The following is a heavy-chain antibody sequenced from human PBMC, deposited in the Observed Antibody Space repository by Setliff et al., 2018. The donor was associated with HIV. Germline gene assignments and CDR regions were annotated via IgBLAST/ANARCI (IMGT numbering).Heavy chain of an antibody. Sequence: SETLSLTCTVSGGSVNDFYCNWIRQPPGKGQEWTGYIHSSGSTIYNPSLKSRITISLDTSKEQFSLELSSATAADTAVYYCATLDHSGGNFLAYWGQGSLVTVSS. CDR2: IHSSGST. V-gene: IGHV4-4*09. D-gene: IGHD2-21*02. CDR1: GGSVNDFY. CDR3: ATLDHSGGNFLAY. J-gene: IGHJ4*02.